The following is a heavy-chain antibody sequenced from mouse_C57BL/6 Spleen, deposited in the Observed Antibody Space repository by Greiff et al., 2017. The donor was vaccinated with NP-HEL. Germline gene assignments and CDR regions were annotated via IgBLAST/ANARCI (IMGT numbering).Heavy chain of an antibody. CDR2: ISGGGGNT. CDR3: ARHPPIGGYFDY. Sequence: EVQGVESGGGLVKPGGSLKLSCAASGFTFSSYTMSWVRQTPEKRLEWVATISGGGGNTYYPDSVKGRFTITRDNAKNTLYLQMSSLRSEDTAVYYCARHPPIGGYFDYWGQGTTLTVSS. J-gene: IGHJ2*01. CDR1: GFTFSSYT. V-gene: IGHV5-9*04. D-gene: IGHD3-1*01.